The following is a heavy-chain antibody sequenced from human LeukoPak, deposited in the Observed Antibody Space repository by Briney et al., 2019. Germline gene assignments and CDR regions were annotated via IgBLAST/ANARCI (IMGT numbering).Heavy chain of an antibody. V-gene: IGHV3-23*01. CDR3: AKSPTVTTHYFDY. Sequence: TGGSLRLSCAASGFTFSSYAMSWVRQAPGKGLEWVSAISGSGGSTYYADSVKGRFTISRDNSKNTLYLQMNSLRAEDTAVYYCAKSPTVTTHYFDYWGQGTLVTVSS. CDR1: GFTFSSYA. J-gene: IGHJ4*02. D-gene: IGHD4-17*01. CDR2: ISGSGGST.